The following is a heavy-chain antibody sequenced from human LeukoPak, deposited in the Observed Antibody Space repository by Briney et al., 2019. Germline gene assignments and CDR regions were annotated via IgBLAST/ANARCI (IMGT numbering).Heavy chain of an antibody. CDR1: GFTFSSHA. Sequence: GGSLRLSCAASGFTFSSHAMSWVRQAPGKGLEWVSAISGSGGSTYYADSVKGRFTISRDNSKNTLYLQMNSLRAEDTAVYYCAKDRSGYYYDSSGPLSWGQGTLVTVSS. CDR2: ISGSGGST. V-gene: IGHV3-23*01. J-gene: IGHJ1*01. D-gene: IGHD3-22*01. CDR3: AKDRSGYYYDSSGPLS.